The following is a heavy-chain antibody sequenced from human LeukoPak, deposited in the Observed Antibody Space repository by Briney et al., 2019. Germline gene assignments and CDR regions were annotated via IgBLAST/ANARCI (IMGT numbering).Heavy chain of an antibody. V-gene: IGHV1-24*01. Sequence: EASVKVSCKVSGYTLTELSMHWVRQAPGKGLEWMGGFDPEDGETIYAQKFQGRVTMTEDTSTDTAYMELSSLRSEDTAVYYCATAPNYYDSSGYYYFDYWDQGTLVTVSS. J-gene: IGHJ4*02. CDR2: FDPEDGET. CDR3: ATAPNYYDSSGYYYFDY. D-gene: IGHD3-22*01. CDR1: GYTLTELS.